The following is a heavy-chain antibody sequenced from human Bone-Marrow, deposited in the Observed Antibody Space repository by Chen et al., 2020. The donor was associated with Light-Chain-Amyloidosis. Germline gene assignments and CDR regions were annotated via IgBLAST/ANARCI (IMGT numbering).Heavy chain of an antibody. CDR3: ARPDTAMVTGYYYYGMDV. CDR2: IYSGGST. D-gene: IGHD5-18*01. V-gene: IGHV3-53*01. J-gene: IGHJ6*02. CDR1: GLTVSSNY. Sequence: EVQLVESGGGLIQPGGSLRLSCAASGLTVSSNYMSWVRQAPGKGLEWVSVIYSGGSTYYADSVKGRFTISRDNSKNTLYLQMNSLRAEDTAVYYCARPDTAMVTGYYYYGMDVWGQGTTVTVSS.